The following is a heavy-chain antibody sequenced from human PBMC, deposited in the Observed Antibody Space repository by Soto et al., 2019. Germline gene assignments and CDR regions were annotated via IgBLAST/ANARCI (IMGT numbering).Heavy chain of an antibody. J-gene: IGHJ5*02. V-gene: IGHV4-59*01. D-gene: IGHD5-12*01. Sequence: SETLSLTCTVSGGSISSYYWSWIRQPPGKGLEWIGYIYYSGSTNYNPSLKSRVTISVDTSKNQFSLKLSSVTAADTAVYYCARDVVGWLPEGRWFDPWGQGTLVTVSS. CDR1: GGSISSYY. CDR2: IYYSGST. CDR3: ARDVVGWLPEGRWFDP.